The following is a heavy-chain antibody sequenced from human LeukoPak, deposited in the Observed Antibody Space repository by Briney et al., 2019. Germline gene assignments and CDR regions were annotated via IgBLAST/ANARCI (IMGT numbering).Heavy chain of an antibody. J-gene: IGHJ4*02. D-gene: IGHD3-3*01. V-gene: IGHV4-4*07. CDR3: ARRARFLPFDY. Sequence: SETLSLTCTVSGASISSYYYNWIRQTAGRGLEWIGRLYISGSTDYNPSLKSRVTISVDTSKNQFSLKLSSVTAADTAVYYCARRARFLPFDYWGQGTLVTVSS. CDR2: LYISGST. CDR1: GASISSYY.